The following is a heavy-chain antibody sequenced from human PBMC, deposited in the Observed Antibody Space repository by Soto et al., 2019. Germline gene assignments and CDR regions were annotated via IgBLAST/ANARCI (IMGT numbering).Heavy chain of an antibody. D-gene: IGHD2-15*01. CDR3: ARELYCSSGSCYGGRFDP. V-gene: IGHV4-31*03. Sequence: PPETLSLTCTVSGGSISSGGYYWSWIRQHPGKGLEWIGYIYYSGSTYYNPSLRSRVTISVDTSKNQFSLKLSSVAAADTAVYYCARELYCSSGSCYGGRFDPWCQGTLVTVFS. CDR2: IYYSGST. CDR1: GGSISSGGYY. J-gene: IGHJ5*02.